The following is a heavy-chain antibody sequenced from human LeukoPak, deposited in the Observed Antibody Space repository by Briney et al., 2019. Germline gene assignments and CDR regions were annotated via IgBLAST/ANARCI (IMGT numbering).Heavy chain of an antibody. CDR1: GFTFSSYS. CDR2: ISSGSSSI. CDR3: ARVVAGTDWFDS. J-gene: IGHJ5*01. D-gene: IGHD6-19*01. Sequence: PGGSLRLSCAASGFTFSSYSMNWVRQAPGKGLEWVSYISSGSSSIYYADSVKGRFTISRDNAKNSLYLQLNSLRDEDTAVYYCARVVAGTDWFDSWGQGTLVTVSS. V-gene: IGHV3-48*02.